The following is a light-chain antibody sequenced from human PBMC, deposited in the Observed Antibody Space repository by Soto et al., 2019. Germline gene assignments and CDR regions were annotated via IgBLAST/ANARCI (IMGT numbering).Light chain of an antibody. CDR1: QSISSSF. Sequence: DIQMTQSPSSLSASVGDRVTITCRASQSISSSFLNWYQQKPWKAPKLLIFSASSLQSGVPSRFSGSGSVTDFTLTISSLQPEDFATYYCQQSYSTPTWTFGQGTKVEIK. J-gene: IGKJ1*01. V-gene: IGKV1-39*01. CDR2: SAS. CDR3: QQSYSTPTWT.